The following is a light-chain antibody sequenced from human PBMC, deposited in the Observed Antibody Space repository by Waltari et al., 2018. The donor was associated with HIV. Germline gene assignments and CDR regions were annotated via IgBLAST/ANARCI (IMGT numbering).Light chain of an antibody. CDR3: QQYGNLPPS. J-gene: IGKJ4*01. Sequence: DIQMTQSPSSLSASVGERVTITCQASQDISNYLNWYQQKPGKAPKLLIYDASNLQIGVPSRFSGSGSGTDFSFTISSLQPEDIATYYCQQYGNLPPSFGGGTKVEIK. CDR1: QDISNY. V-gene: IGKV1-33*01. CDR2: DAS.